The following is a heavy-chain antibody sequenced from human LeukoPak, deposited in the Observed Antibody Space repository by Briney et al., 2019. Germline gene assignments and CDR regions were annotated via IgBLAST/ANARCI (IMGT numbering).Heavy chain of an antibody. J-gene: IGHJ3*02. CDR3: AKSSGYYSGAFDT. D-gene: IGHD3-22*01. V-gene: IGHV3-23*01. CDR1: GFTFSSYA. Sequence: PGGSLRLSCAASGFTFSSYAMSWVRQAPGKGLEWVSAIIGSGGSTYYADSVKGRFTISRDNSKNTLYLQMNSLRAEDTAVYYCAKSSGYYSGAFDTWGQGTMVTVSS. CDR2: IIGSGGST.